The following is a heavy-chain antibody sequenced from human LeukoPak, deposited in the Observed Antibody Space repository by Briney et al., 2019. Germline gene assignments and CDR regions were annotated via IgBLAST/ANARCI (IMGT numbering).Heavy chain of an antibody. CDR2: IRNKANGYTT. D-gene: IGHD3-10*01. CDR1: GFTFSPHY. J-gene: IGHJ4*02. Sequence: QAGGSLRLSCAASGFTFSPHYMDWVRQSPGQGLEWVGLIRNKANGYTTIYAASVKGRFTISRDDSKHSVYLLMDSLKTEDAAVYYCGDLGSAGTDHWGQGTLVTVSS. CDR3: GDLGSAGTDH. V-gene: IGHV3-72*01.